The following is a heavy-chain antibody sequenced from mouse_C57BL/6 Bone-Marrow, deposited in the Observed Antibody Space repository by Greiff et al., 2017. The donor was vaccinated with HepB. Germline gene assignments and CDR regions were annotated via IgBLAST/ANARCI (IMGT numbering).Heavy chain of an antibody. D-gene: IGHD1-1*01. J-gene: IGHJ3*01. CDR1: GYSITSGYY. Sequence: DVKLQESGPGLVKPSQSLSLTCSVTGYSITSGYYWNWIRQFPGNKLEWMGYISYDGSNNYNPSLKNRISITRDTSKNQFFLKLNSVTTEDTATYYCASGGGRFAYWGQGTLVTVSA. V-gene: IGHV3-6*01. CDR3: ASGGGRFAY. CDR2: ISYDGSN.